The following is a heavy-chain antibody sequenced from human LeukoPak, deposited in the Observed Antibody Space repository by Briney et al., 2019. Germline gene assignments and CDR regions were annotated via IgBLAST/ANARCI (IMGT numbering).Heavy chain of an antibody. J-gene: IGHJ4*02. Sequence: SETLSLTCAVSGYSISSGYYWGWIRQPPGKGLEGIGSIYHSGSTYYNPSLKSRATISVDTSKNQFSLKLSSVTAADTAVYYCARDPLCDFWSGYLCPLDYWGQGTLVTVSS. V-gene: IGHV4-38-2*02. D-gene: IGHD3-3*01. CDR1: GYSISSGYY. CDR2: IYHSGST. CDR3: ARDPLCDFWSGYLCPLDY.